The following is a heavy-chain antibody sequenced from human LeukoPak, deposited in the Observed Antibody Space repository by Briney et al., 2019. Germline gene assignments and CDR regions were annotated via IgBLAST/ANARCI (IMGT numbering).Heavy chain of an antibody. CDR1: GFTFSSYW. CDR2: IKQDGSEK. Sequence: GGSLRLSCAASGFTFSSYWMSWLRQAPGKGLEWVANIKQDGSEKYYVDSVKGRFTISRDNAKNSLYLQMNSLRAEDTAVYYCARNSGSYMNLYYYYGMDVWGKGTTVTVSS. J-gene: IGHJ6*04. CDR3: ARNSGSYMNLYYYYGMDV. V-gene: IGHV3-7*01. D-gene: IGHD3-10*01.